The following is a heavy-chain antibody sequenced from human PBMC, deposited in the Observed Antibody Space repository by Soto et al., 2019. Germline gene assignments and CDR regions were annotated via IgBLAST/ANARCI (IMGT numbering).Heavy chain of an antibody. CDR3: TIWGAIVVLTAPLDL. J-gene: IGHJ5*02. D-gene: IGHD2-21*02. V-gene: IGHV1-18*01. CDR1: GYTFTSYG. Sequence: ASVKVSCKASGYTFTSYGISWVRQAPGQGLEWMGWISAYNGNTNYAQKLQGRVTMTTDTSTSTASMELRSLRYEDTAVYYYTIWGAIVVLTAPLDLWSQGTLVTVSS. CDR2: ISAYNGNT.